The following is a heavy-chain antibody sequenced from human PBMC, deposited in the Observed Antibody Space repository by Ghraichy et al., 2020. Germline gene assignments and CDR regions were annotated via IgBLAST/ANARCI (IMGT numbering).Heavy chain of an antibody. CDR3: ARDGTLSGSGSYSAYYGLDV. V-gene: IGHV3-21*01. J-gene: IGHJ6*02. Sequence: GGSLRLSCAASGFTFSSYTMNWVRQAPGKGLEWVSSIHSTSIYKYYADSVKGRFTISRDNAKNSLYLEMNSLRAEDTAVYYCARDGTLSGSGSYSAYYGLDVWGQGATVTVSS. CDR2: IHSTSIYK. CDR1: GFTFSSYT. D-gene: IGHD3-10*01.